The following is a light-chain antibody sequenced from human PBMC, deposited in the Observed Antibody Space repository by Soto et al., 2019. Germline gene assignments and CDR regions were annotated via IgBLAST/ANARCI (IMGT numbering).Light chain of an antibody. Sequence: DIQMTQSPSTLSASVGDRITITFRASQTISSWLAWYRQKPGKAPELLSYKASTLKSGVPSRFRGSGSGTEFTLTISSLQPDDFETYYCQHYNSYSEAFGQGTKVDI. CDR3: QHYNSYSEA. CDR1: QTISSW. CDR2: KAS. J-gene: IGKJ1*01. V-gene: IGKV1-5*03.